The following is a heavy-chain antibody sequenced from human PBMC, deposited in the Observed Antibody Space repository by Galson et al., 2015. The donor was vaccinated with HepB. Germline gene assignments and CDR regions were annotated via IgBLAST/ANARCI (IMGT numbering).Heavy chain of an antibody. CDR1: GNAFTSYA. J-gene: IGHJ5*02. Sequence: SVKVSCKASGNAFTSYAINWVRQAPGQGLEWMGRINTNTGNPTYAQGFTGRFVFSLDTSVSTAYLRISSLKAEDTAVYYCATPGDGFGDNWFDPWGQGTLVTVSS. D-gene: IGHD3-10*01. CDR2: INTNTGNP. CDR3: ATPGDGFGDNWFDP. V-gene: IGHV7-4-1*02.